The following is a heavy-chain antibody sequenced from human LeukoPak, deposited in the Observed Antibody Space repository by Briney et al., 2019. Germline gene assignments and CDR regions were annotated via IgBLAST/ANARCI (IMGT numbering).Heavy chain of an antibody. CDR2: ISGSGGST. D-gene: IGHD4-17*01. J-gene: IGHJ6*02. CDR1: GFTFITYA. Sequence: GGSLRLSCAASGFTFITYAMSWVRQAPGKGLEWVSAISGSGGSTYYADSVKGRFTISRDNSRNTLYLQMNSLRAEDTAVYYCAKFFYGDYGYYYYYGMDAWGQGTTVTVSS. CDR3: AKFFYGDYGYYYYYGMDA. V-gene: IGHV3-23*01.